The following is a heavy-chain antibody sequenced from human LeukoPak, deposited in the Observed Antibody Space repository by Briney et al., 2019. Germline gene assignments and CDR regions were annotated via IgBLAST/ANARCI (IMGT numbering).Heavy chain of an antibody. Sequence: PGGSLRLSCAASGFTFSSYGMHWVRQAPGKGLEWVAVIWYDGSNKYYADSVKGRFTISRDNSKNTLYLQMNSLRAEDTAVYYCARDPWSSSPYSFDYWGQGTLVTVSS. D-gene: IGHD6-6*01. V-gene: IGHV3-33*01. CDR1: GFTFSSYG. CDR2: IWYDGSNK. J-gene: IGHJ4*02. CDR3: ARDPWSSSPYSFDY.